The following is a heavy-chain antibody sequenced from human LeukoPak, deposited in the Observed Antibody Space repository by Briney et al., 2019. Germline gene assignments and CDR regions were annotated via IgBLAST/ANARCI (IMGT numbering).Heavy chain of an antibody. CDR3: AKEYGDYVFDY. J-gene: IGHJ4*02. CDR2: ISSSSSYI. D-gene: IGHD4-17*01. CDR1: GFTFSSYS. V-gene: IGHV3-21*04. Sequence: GGSLRLSCAASGFTFSSYSMNWARQAPGKGLEWVSSISSSSSYIYYADSVKGRFTISRDNAKNTLYLQMNSLRAEDTAVYYCAKEYGDYVFDYWGQGTLVTVSS.